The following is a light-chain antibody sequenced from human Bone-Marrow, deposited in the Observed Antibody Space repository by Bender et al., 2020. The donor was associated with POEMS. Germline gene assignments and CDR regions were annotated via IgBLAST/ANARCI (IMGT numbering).Light chain of an antibody. CDR2: AVN. V-gene: IGLV2-8*01. CDR3: GSYAGSNIWV. Sequence: QSALTQPASVSGSPGQSITISCTGTSSDVGTYNFVYWYQQHPGKAPKLIISAVNQRPSGVPDRFSGSKSGNTASLTVSGLQAEDEADYYCGSYAGSNIWVFGGGTKLTVV. CDR1: SSDVGTYNF. J-gene: IGLJ3*02.